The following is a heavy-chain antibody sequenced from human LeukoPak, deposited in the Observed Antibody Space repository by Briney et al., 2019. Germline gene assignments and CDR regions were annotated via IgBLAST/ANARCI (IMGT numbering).Heavy chain of an antibody. J-gene: IGHJ4*02. CDR2: ISGSGGST. D-gene: IGHD3-22*01. CDR3: ATEVTRGYYYDSSGLDY. CDR1: GFTFSSYA. Sequence: GGSLRLSCAASGFTFSSYAMSWVRQAPGKGLEWVSAISGSGGSTYYADSVKGRFTISRDNSKNTLYLQMNSLRAEDTAVYYCATEVTRGYYYDSSGLDYWGQGTLVTVSS. V-gene: IGHV3-23*01.